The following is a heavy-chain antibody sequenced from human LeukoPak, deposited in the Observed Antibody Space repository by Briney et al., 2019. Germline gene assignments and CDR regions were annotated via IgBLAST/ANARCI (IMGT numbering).Heavy chain of an antibody. CDR3: ARPGGDGGNAYWYFDL. Sequence: ASVKVSCKASGYTFTNYHIHWVRQAPGQGLECMGLINPSRGSTTYAEKFQGRVTMTRDTSTSTVYMELNSLRSGDTAVYYCARPGGDGGNAYWYFDLWGRGTLVTVSS. CDR2: INPSRGST. J-gene: IGHJ2*01. CDR1: GYTFTNYH. V-gene: IGHV1-46*01. D-gene: IGHD4-23*01.